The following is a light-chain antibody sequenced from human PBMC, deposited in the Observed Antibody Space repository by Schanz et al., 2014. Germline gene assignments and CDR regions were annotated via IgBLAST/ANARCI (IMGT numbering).Light chain of an antibody. J-gene: IGKJ2*01. CDR1: HSVGRW. CDR3: QQYNTFPYT. V-gene: IGKV1-5*03. Sequence: DIQMTQSPSTLSTSVGDRVTITCRASHSVGRWLAWYQQRPGKAPNLLIDKVSYLKSGVPLRFSGSGSGAEFTLTISSLQPDDFATYYCQQYNTFPYTFGQGTKLEIK. CDR2: KVS.